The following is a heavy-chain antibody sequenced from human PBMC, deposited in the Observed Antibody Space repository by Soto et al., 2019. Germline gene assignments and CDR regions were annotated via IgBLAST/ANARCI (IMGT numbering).Heavy chain of an antibody. V-gene: IGHV3-23*01. CDR1: GFTFSNYA. D-gene: IGHD2-2*01. Sequence: GGSLRLSCAASGFTFSNYAMTWVRQAPGKGLEWVSTITGGGDNTYYADSVKGRFTISRDNSKNTLYLQMNSLRAEDTAVYYCAKPTREYCSSTSCRYFDYWGQGTLVTVSS. J-gene: IGHJ4*02. CDR2: ITGGGDNT. CDR3: AKPTREYCSSTSCRYFDY.